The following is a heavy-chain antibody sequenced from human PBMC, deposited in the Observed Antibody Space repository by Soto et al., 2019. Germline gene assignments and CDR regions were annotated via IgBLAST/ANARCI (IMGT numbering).Heavy chain of an antibody. V-gene: IGHV2-5*02. Sequence: QITLKESGPTLVRPAQTLTLTCDFSGFSLSTYHMGVAWIRQPPAKALEWLALIYWDDDKRYSPSLKDRLAISKDTSSNQVVLTITNMDPGDTATYFCAHAGDYDLLTFDHWGPGTLVTVSS. D-gene: IGHD4-17*01. CDR3: AHAGDYDLLTFDH. CDR1: GFSLSTYHMG. CDR2: IYWDDDK. J-gene: IGHJ4*02.